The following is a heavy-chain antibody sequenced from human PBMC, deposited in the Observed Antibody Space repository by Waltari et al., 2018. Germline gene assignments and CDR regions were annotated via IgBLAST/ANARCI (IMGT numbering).Heavy chain of an antibody. Sequence: EVQLVESGGGLVQPGKSLRLSCVASGFMFEDSAMHWVRQVPGKGLEWLSGISWNSNNIVYADSVKGRFTISRDNAKNSLYLQMNNLRVEDTAIYYCARDRDSFPARTDLVWGQGTLVTVSS. V-gene: IGHV3-9*01. D-gene: IGHD2-2*01. CDR2: ISWNSNNI. CDR1: GFMFEDSA. J-gene: IGHJ4*02. CDR3: ARDRDSFPARTDLV.